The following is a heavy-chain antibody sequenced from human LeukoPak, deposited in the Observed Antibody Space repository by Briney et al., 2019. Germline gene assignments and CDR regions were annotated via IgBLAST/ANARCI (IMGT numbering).Heavy chain of an antibody. CDR1: GGSISTYY. CDR3: AREKIGYYDSSGRGWFDP. D-gene: IGHD3-22*01. CDR2: IYSSGST. J-gene: IGHJ5*02. Sequence: SETLSLTCTVSGGSISTYYWSWIRQPAGKGLECIGRIYSSGSTNYNPSLKSRVNISVDTSKKQFSLKLNSVTAADTAVYYCAREKIGYYDSSGRGWFDPWGQGTLVTVSS. V-gene: IGHV4-4*07.